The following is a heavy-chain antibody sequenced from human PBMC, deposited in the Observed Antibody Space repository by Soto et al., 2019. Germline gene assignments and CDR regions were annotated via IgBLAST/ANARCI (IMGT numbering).Heavy chain of an antibody. CDR3: AKDSTPSRYCSGGRCYSAIDP. J-gene: IGHJ5*02. V-gene: IGHV3-30*18. D-gene: IGHD2-15*01. CDR2: ISYDGSNK. Sequence: PGGSLRLSCAASGFAFSSYGMHWVRQAPGKGLEWVAVISYDGSNKYYADSVKGRFTISRDNSKNTLYLQMNSLRAEDTAVYYCAKDSTPSRYCSGGRCYSAIDPWAQGT. CDR1: GFAFSSYG.